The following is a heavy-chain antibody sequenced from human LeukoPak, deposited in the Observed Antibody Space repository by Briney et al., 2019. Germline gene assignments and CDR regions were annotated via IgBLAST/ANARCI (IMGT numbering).Heavy chain of an antibody. CDR1: GFTFSNYW. D-gene: IGHD6-13*01. J-gene: IGHJ4*02. Sequence: GGSLRLSCAASGFTFSNYWLNWVRQAPGKGLEWVATINQNGGEKYYVDSVKGRFTISRDNAKDSLYLQMNSLRAEDTAVYYCGRVIAGAIDYWGQGTLVTVSS. CDR3: GRVIAGAIDY. V-gene: IGHV3-7*01. CDR2: INQNGGEK.